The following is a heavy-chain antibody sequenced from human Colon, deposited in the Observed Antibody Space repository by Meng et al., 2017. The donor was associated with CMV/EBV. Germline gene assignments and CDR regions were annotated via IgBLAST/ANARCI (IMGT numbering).Heavy chain of an antibody. CDR3: AKGEDIVVVPAADLDY. D-gene: IGHD2-2*01. Sequence: GESLKISCAASGFTVGSSYMTWVRQAPGKGLECVSFLYSAGSTYYAASVKGRFTISRDNSKNTVYLQMSSLRVEDTAVYYCAKGEDIVVVPAADLDYWGQGTLVTVSS. J-gene: IGHJ4*02. CDR2: LYSAGST. V-gene: IGHV3-53*01. CDR1: GFTVGSSY.